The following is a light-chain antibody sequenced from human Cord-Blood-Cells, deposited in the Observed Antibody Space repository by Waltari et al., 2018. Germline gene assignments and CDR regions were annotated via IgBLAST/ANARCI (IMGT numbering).Light chain of an antibody. CDR3: QTWGTGMNWV. Sequence: QLVLTQSPSASASLGASVKLTCTLSSGHSSYAIAWHQQQPGKGPRYLMKLNSDGSHSKGDGIPDRFSGSSSGAERYLTISSLQSEDEADYYCQTWGTGMNWVFGGGTKLTVL. CDR1: SGHSSYA. CDR2: LNSDGSH. V-gene: IGLV4-69*01. J-gene: IGLJ3*02.